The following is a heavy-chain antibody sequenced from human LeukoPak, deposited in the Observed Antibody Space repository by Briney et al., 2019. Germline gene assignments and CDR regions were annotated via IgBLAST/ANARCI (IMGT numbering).Heavy chain of an antibody. CDR3: ASVSSGPPY. CDR1: GFTFSSYA. D-gene: IGHD6-19*01. J-gene: IGHJ4*02. Sequence: KPGGSLRLSCAASGFTFSSYAMNWVRQAPGKGLEWVSSISSSSSYIYYADSVKGRFTISRDDAKNSLYLQMNSLRAEDTAVYYCASVSSGPPYWGQGTLVTVSS. CDR2: ISSSSSYI. V-gene: IGHV3-21*01.